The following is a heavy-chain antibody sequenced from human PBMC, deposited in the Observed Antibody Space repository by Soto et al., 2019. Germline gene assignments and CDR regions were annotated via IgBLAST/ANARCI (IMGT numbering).Heavy chain of an antibody. CDR3: ASGDSSLKDTQPWYFDY. J-gene: IGHJ4*02. D-gene: IGHD4-17*01. CDR2: IYYSGST. V-gene: IGHV4-59*01. Sequence: SETLSLTCTVSGGSISSYYWSWIRQPPGKGLEWIGYIYYSGSTNYNPSLKSRVTISVDTSKNQFSLKLSSVTAADTAVYYCASGDSSLKDTQPWYFDYWGQGTLVTVSS. CDR1: GGSISSYY.